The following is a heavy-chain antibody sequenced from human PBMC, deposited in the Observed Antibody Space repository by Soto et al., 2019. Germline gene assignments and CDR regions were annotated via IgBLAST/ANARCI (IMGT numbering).Heavy chain of an antibody. CDR3: ARGWYCSSTSCSTPGVDP. CDR1: GYTFTSYG. Sequence: ASVKVSCKASGYTFTSYGISWVRQAPGQGLEWMGWISAYNGNTNYAQKLQGRVTMTTDTSTSTAYMELRSLRSDDTAVYYCARGWYCSSTSCSTPGVDPWGQGTRVTVSS. J-gene: IGHJ5*02. V-gene: IGHV1-18*01. CDR2: ISAYNGNT. D-gene: IGHD2-2*01.